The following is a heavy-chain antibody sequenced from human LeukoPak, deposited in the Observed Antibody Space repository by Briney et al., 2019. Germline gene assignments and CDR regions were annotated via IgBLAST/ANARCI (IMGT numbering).Heavy chain of an antibody. CDR2: ISYDGSNK. D-gene: IGHD5-12*01. CDR3: ARDKSGYDSGLFDY. Sequence: GGSLRLSCAASGFTFSSYGMHWVRQAPGKGLEWVAVISYDGSNKYYADSVKGRFTISRDNSKNTLYLQMNSLRAEDTAVYYCARDKSGYDSGLFDYWGQGTLVTVSS. J-gene: IGHJ4*02. V-gene: IGHV3-30*03. CDR1: GFTFSSYG.